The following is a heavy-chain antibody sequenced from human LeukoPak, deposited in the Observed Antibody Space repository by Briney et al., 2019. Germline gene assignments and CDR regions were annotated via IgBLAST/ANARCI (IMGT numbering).Heavy chain of an antibody. CDR3: AILRLSTGLWWFFDL. Sequence: ASVKVSCKASGYTFNAYYLHWVRQAPGQGLEWMGWINPNSGDTRYAQKFQGRVTMTGDTSISTAYMELSRLRFDDTAVYYCAILRLSTGLWWFFDLWGRGTLVTVSS. CDR2: INPNSGDT. V-gene: IGHV1-2*02. J-gene: IGHJ2*01. CDR1: GYTFNAYY. D-gene: IGHD2-8*02.